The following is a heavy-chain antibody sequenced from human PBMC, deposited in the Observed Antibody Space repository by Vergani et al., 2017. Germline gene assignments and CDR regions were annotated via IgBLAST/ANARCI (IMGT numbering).Heavy chain of an antibody. CDR2: IIPIFGTA. CDR1: GGTFSSYA. V-gene: IGHV1-69*01. J-gene: IGHJ6*02. D-gene: IGHD6-13*01. CDR3: ARGRRRDQQLVQVYYYYGMDG. Sequence: QVQLVQSGAEVKKPGSSVKVSCKASGGTFSSYAISWVRQAPGQGLEWMGGIIPIFGTANYAQKFQGRVTITADESTSTAYMEMSSLRSEETAVYYCARGRRRDQQLVQVYYYYGMDGWSQGTTATVS.